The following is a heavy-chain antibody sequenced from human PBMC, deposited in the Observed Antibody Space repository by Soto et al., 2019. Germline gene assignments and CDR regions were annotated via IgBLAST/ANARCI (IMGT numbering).Heavy chain of an antibody. V-gene: IGHV3-7*01. Sequence: PGGSLRLSCAASGFTFSSYWMSWVRQAPGKGLEWVANIKQDGSEKYYVDSVKGRFTISRDNSKNTLYLQMNSLRAEDTAVYYCAKDNQQQQGNWFDPWGQGTLVTVSS. CDR2: IKQDGSEK. CDR3: AKDNQQQQGNWFDP. J-gene: IGHJ5*02. D-gene: IGHD6-13*01. CDR1: GFTFSSYW.